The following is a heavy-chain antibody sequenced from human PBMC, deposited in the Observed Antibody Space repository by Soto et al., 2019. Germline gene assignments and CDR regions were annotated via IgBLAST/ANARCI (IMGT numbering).Heavy chain of an antibody. J-gene: IGHJ6*03. CDR2: IYPGDSDT. V-gene: IGHV5-51*01. CDR1: GYSFTSYW. CDR3: ARHRKVGGIAAKTKRDYYMDV. Sequence: GESLKISCKGSGYSFTSYWIGWVRQMPGKGLEWMGIIYPGDSDTRYSPSFQGQVTISAEKSISTAYLQWSSLKASDTAMYYCARHRKVGGIAAKTKRDYYMDVWGKGTTVTVSS. D-gene: IGHD6-13*01.